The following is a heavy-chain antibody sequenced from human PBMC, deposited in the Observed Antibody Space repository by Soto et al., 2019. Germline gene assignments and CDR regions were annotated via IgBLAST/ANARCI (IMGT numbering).Heavy chain of an antibody. CDR1: GGSISSGDYY. J-gene: IGHJ4*02. V-gene: IGHV4-30-4*01. CDR2: IYYSGST. CDR3: ARVFFDRSYTWSDY. D-gene: IGHD3-10*01. Sequence: QVQLQESGPGLVKPSQTLSLTCTVSGGSISSGDYYWSWIRQPPGKGLEWIGYIYYSGSTYYNPYLKRPVPQSVDTYISQFSLKLSSVAAADSAVYYCARVFFDRSYTWSDYWGQVSPFT.